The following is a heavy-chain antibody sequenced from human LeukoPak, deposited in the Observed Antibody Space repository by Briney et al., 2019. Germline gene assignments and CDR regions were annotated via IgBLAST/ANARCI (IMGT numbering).Heavy chain of an antibody. V-gene: IGHV1-2*04. J-gene: IGHJ4*02. CDR1: GYIFTDYN. CDR3: ARVGLTAAETEFDY. D-gene: IGHD6-13*01. Sequence: ASVKVSCKASGYIFTDYNMHWVRQAPGQGLEWMGWVHPKTGATNYAPKFQGWVTMTRDTSVNTIYMEFSRLRSDDTAVYYCARVGLTAAETEFDYWGQGTLVTVSS. CDR2: VHPKTGAT.